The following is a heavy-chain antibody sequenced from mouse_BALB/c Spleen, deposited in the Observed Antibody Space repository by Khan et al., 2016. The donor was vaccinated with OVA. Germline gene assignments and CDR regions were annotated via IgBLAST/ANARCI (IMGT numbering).Heavy chain of an antibody. Sequence: DLVKPGASVKLSCKASGYTFTSYWINWIKQRPGQGLEWIGRIGPGSSNAYYNDMFKGKATLTVDTSTNTAYIQLSRLSSEDSAVYFCARENYYGRGGYAMDYWGQGASVTVSA. CDR2: IGPGSSNA. CDR1: GYTFTSYW. J-gene: IGHJ4*01. D-gene: IGHD1-1*01. V-gene: IGHV1S41*01. CDR3: ARENYYGRGGYAMDY.